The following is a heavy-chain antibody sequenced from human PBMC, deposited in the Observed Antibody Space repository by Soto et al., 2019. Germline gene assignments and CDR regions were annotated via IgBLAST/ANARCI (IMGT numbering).Heavy chain of an antibody. CDR2: ISGSGGST. J-gene: IGHJ6*02. Sequence: VQLVESGGGVVQPGRSLRLSCAASGFTFSSYGMSWVRQAPGKGLEWVSAISGSGGSTYYADSVKGRFTISRDNSKNTLYLQMNSLRAEDTAVYYCAKCGASGGYYYYGMDVWGQGTTVTVSS. D-gene: IGHD2-8*02. CDR1: GFTFSSYG. CDR3: AKCGASGGYYYYGMDV. V-gene: IGHV3-23*04.